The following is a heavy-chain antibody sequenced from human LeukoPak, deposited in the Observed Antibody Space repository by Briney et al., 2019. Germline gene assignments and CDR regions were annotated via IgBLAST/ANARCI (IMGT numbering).Heavy chain of an antibody. V-gene: IGHV4-59*01. CDR1: GGSISGYY. CDR3: ARAGRIVGAIGHFDY. Sequence: PSETLSLTCTVSGGSISGYYWSWSRQPPGKGVEWIGNLYYVRGAWYKSSLKSRVTTSVDTSRNEFSLKLSSVTAADTAVYYCARAGRIVGAIGHFDYWGQGTLVTVSS. J-gene: IGHJ4*02. D-gene: IGHD1-26*01. CDR2: LYYVRGA.